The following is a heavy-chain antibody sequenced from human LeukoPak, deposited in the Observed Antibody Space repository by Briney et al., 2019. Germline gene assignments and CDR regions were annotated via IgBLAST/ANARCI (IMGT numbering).Heavy chain of an antibody. D-gene: IGHD2/OR15-2a*01. CDR3: TRDASTSLFN. V-gene: IGHV3-72*01. Sequence: GGSLRLSCAAPGFTFSDYYMDWVRQAPGKGLEWVGRIQNKGNSHIANYAASVKGRFTMSRDDSKNSLFLQMNSLRTEDTAVYYCTRDASTSLFNWGQGTLVTVSS. CDR1: GFTFSDYY. J-gene: IGHJ1*01. CDR2: IQNKGNSHIA.